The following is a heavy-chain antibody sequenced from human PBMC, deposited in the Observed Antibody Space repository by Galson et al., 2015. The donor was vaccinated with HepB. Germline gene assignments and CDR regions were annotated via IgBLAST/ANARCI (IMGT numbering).Heavy chain of an antibody. D-gene: IGHD4-17*01. J-gene: IGHJ1*01. CDR1: TFIFSTYS. V-gene: IGHV3-49*03. CDR3: TRNTVTSDTEYFQH. Sequence: SLRLSCAASTFIFSTYSMSWFRQAPGKGLEWVGFIRSKTYGGATEYAASVKGRFTLSRDDSKSIAYLKMNSLKTEDTAVYYCTRNTVTSDTEYFQHWGQGTLVTVSS. CDR2: IRSKTYGGAT.